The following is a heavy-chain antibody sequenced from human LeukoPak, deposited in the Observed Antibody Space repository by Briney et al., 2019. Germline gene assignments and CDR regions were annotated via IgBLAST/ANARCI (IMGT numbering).Heavy chain of an antibody. J-gene: IGHJ4*02. V-gene: IGHV3-23*01. CDR3: AKDPGSSGWYIDY. Sequence: TGGSLRLSCAASGFTFSTYGVYWVRQAPGKGLEWVSSNSGGSSYYADSVKGRFTISRDNSKNTLYLQMNSLRAEDTAVYYCAKDPGSSGWYIDYWGQGTLVTVSS. CDR1: GFTFSTYG. D-gene: IGHD6-19*01. CDR2: NSGGSS.